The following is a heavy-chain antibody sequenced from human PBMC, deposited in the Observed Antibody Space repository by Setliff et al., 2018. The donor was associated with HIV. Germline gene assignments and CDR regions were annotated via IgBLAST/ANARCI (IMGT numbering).Heavy chain of an antibody. J-gene: IGHJ4*02. CDR1: GFTFSSYG. D-gene: IGHD5-18*01. CDR2: IWYDGSNK. CDR3: AKGRGYSYGYGSDY. V-gene: IGHV3-30*02. Sequence: GGSLRLSCAASGFTFSSYGMHWVRQAPGKGLEWVAVIWYDGSNKYYADSVKGRFTISRDNSKNTLYLQMNSLRAEDTAVYYCAKGRGYSYGYGSDYWGQGTLVTVSS.